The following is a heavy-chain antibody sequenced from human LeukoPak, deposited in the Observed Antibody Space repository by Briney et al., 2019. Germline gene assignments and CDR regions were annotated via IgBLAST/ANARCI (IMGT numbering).Heavy chain of an antibody. V-gene: IGHV4-59*08. CDR1: GASISDYY. CDR2: ISNSGNT. J-gene: IGHJ3*01. D-gene: IGHD6-19*01. Sequence: NPSETLSLTCTVSGASISDYYWTWIRQPPGKGLEWIRYISNSGNTNYNPSLKSRVTISVDTSKNQFSLKLNSVTAADTAVYYCARPRFASGWYAAFDFWGQGTMVTVSS. CDR3: ARPRFASGWYAAFDF.